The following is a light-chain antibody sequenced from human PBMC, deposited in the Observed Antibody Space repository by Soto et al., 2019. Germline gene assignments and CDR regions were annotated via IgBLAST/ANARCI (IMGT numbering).Light chain of an antibody. CDR1: SSDIGGYNY. Sequence: QSALTQPASVSGSPGQSITISCTGTSSDIGGYNYVSWFQQHPGKAPKLIIYEVSDRPSGVSNRFSGPKSGNTASLTISGLQAEDEADYYCSSYTSSITRVFGGGTKLTVL. CDR2: EVS. V-gene: IGLV2-14*01. J-gene: IGLJ3*02. CDR3: SSYTSSITRV.